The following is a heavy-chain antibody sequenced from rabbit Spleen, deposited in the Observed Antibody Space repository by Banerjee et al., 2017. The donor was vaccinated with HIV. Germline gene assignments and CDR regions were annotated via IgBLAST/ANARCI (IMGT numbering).Heavy chain of an antibody. CDR1: GFSFSGSYY. J-gene: IGHJ6*01. V-gene: IGHV1S40*01. CDR2: IYTGSSGGT. Sequence: QSLEESGGDLVKPGASLTLTCTASGFSFSGSYYMCWVRQAPGKGLEWIACIYTGSSGGTYYASWAKGRFTISKTSSTTVTLQMTSLTAADTATYFCAKDPHASSSSIYGMDLWGQGTLVTVS. D-gene: IGHD8-1*01. CDR3: AKDPHASSSSIYGMDL.